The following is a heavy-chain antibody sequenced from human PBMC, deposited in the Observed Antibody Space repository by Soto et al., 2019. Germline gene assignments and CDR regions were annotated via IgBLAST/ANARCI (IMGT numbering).Heavy chain of an antibody. D-gene: IGHD6-13*01. CDR3: ARGSSSSWYYYYYYGMDV. Sequence: ASVKVSCKASGYTFTSYDINWVRQATGQGLEWMGWMNPNSGNTGYAQKFQGRVTMTRNTSISTAYMELSSLRSEDTAVYYCARGSSSSWYYYYYYGMDVWGQGTTVTVSS. CDR2: MNPNSGNT. CDR1: GYTFTSYD. V-gene: IGHV1-8*01. J-gene: IGHJ6*02.